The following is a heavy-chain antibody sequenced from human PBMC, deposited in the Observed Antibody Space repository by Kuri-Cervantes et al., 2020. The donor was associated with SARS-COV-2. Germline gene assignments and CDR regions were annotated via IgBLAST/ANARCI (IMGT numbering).Heavy chain of an antibody. CDR3: ARAAGYYDSSDEGYFQH. V-gene: IGHV1-69*13. Sequence: SVKVSCKASGGTFSSYAISWVRQAPGQGLEWMRGIIPIFGTANYAQKFQGRVTITADESTSTAYMELSSLRSEDTAVYYCARAAGYYDSSDEGYFQHWGQGTLVTVSS. J-gene: IGHJ1*01. CDR1: GGTFSSYA. CDR2: IIPIFGTA. D-gene: IGHD3-22*01.